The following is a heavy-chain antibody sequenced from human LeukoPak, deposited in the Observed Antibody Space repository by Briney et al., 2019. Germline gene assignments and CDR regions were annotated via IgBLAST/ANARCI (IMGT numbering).Heavy chain of an antibody. J-gene: IGHJ3*02. D-gene: IGHD2-15*01. CDR1: GGSISSGSYY. CDR3: ARDGGSCRIQGAFDI. CDR2: IYTSGST. V-gene: IGHV4-61*02. Sequence: PSQTLSLTCTVSGGSISSGSYYWSWLRQPAGTGLEWIGRIYTSGSTNYNPSLKSRVTISVDTSKNQFSLKLSSVTAADTAVYYCARDGGSCRIQGAFDIWGQGTMVTVSS.